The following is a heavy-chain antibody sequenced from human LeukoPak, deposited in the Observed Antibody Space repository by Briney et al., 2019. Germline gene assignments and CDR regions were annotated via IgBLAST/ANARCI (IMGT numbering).Heavy chain of an antibody. CDR3: ARALGDGDFAYGMDV. J-gene: IGHJ6*02. V-gene: IGHV4-59*01. CDR1: GDSISSSY. Sequence: TSETLSLTCTVSGDSISSSYWSWIRQPPGKGLEWIGYVYYTGSSYYNPSLKSRATTSIDMSKNQFSLKLTSMTAADTAVYYCARALGDGDFAYGMDVWGQGTTVTVSS. D-gene: IGHD4-17*01. CDR2: VYYTGSS.